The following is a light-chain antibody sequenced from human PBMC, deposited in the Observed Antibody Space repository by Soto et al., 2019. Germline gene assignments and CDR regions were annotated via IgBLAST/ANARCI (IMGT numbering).Light chain of an antibody. CDR2: ANS. CDR1: SSSIGAGYD. Sequence: QSVLTQPPSVSGAAGQRVTISCTGSSSSIGAGYDVHWYQQLPGTAPKLLIYANSNRPSGVPDRFSGSKSGASASLAITGLQAEDEADYYCQSYDSSLNGVVFGGGTQLTVL. J-gene: IGLJ7*01. CDR3: QSYDSSLNGVV. V-gene: IGLV1-40*01.